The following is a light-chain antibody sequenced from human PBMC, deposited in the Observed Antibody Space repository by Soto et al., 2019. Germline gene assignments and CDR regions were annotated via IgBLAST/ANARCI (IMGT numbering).Light chain of an antibody. CDR1: SSDVGGYKY. J-gene: IGLJ2*01. CDR2: EVS. V-gene: IGLV2-14*01. CDR3: NSYTSSNTRV. Sequence: QSALTQPASVSGSPGQSITISCTGSSSDVGGYKYVSWYQHHPGKAPKLMIYEVSNRPSGVSNRFSGSKSGNTASLTISGLQDEDEAYYYCNSYTSSNTRVFGGGTKVTVL.